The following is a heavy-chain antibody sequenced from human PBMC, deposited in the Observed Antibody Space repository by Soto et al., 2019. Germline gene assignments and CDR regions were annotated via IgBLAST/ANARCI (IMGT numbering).Heavy chain of an antibody. CDR3: AKDLISHYDYSGTDV. V-gene: IGHV3-23*01. D-gene: IGHD2-21*02. CDR1: VGKECSSP. Sequence: SGARSVGKECSSPWWPYHQEPRKGLEWVSAISGSGGSTYYADSVKGRFTISRDNSKNTLYLQMNSLRAEDTAVYFCAKDLISHYDYSGTDVRGHRTTVTVSS. CDR2: ISGSGGST. J-gene: IGHJ6*01.